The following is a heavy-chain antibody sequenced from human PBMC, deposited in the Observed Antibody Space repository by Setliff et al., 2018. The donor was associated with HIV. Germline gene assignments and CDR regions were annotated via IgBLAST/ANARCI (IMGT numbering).Heavy chain of an antibody. CDR1: GFSLSNTRMG. Sequence: SDPTLVNPTETLTLTCTVSGFSLSNTRMGVSWIRQPPGKALEWLAHIFPNDEKSYSASLKSRVTISEDTSKSQVVLTMTNMDPLDTATYFCARYNFRRGYWDYFDYWGQGTQVT. CDR3: ARYNFRRGYWDYFDY. V-gene: IGHV2-26*01. D-gene: IGHD3-3*01. J-gene: IGHJ4*02. CDR2: IFPNDEK.